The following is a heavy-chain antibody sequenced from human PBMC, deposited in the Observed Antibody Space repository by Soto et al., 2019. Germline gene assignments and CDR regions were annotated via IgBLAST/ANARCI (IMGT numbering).Heavy chain of an antibody. J-gene: IGHJ6*02. Sequence: SETLSLTCTVSGGSISSSSYYWGWIRQPPGKGLEWIGSIYYSGSTYYNPSLKSRVTISVDTSKNQFSLKLSSVTAADTAVYYCAGDILTGYPADYYYGMDVWGQGTTVTVSS. V-gene: IGHV4-39*01. D-gene: IGHD3-9*01. CDR2: IYYSGST. CDR1: GGSISSSSYY. CDR3: AGDILTGYPADYYYGMDV.